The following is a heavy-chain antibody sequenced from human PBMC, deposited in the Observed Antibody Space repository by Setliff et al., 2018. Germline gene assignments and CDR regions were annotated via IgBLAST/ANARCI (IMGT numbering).Heavy chain of an antibody. V-gene: IGHV1-46*01. CDR1: GYTFTSHY. Sequence: GASVKVSCKASGYTFTSHYMHWVRQAPGLGLGWMGTINPSSGRTSYAQKFQGRVTMTRDTSTSTVYMDMSSLRSEDTAVYYCARDVFPYHYEGAFDIWGQGTMVTVS. CDR2: INPSSGRT. D-gene: IGHD3-22*01. J-gene: IGHJ3*02. CDR3: ARDVFPYHYEGAFDI.